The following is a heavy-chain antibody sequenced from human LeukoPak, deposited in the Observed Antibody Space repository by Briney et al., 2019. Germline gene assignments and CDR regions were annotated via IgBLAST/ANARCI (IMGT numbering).Heavy chain of an antibody. V-gene: IGHV4-59*01. CDR1: GGSISSYY. CDR2: IYYSGNT. CDR3: ARGVVVPAAIFGPTGWFDP. Sequence: SETLSLTCTVSGGSISSYYWSWIRQPPGKGLEWIGYIYYSGNTNYNPSLKSRVTISVDTSKNQFSLKLSSVTAADTAVYYCARGVVVPAAIFGPTGWFDPWGQGTLVTVSS. D-gene: IGHD2-2*01. J-gene: IGHJ5*02.